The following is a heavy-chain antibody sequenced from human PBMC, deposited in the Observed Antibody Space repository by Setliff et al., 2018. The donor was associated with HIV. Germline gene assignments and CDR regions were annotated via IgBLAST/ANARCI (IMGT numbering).Heavy chain of an antibody. CDR1: GGSFSAYY. Sequence: PSETLSLTCAVSGGSFSAYYWSWSRQTPGKGLEWIGEINHSGGTNYNPSLKSRVTMSVDTSKNQFSLILSSVTAADTAVFYCARGGYSYGFGRHRAYFQYWGQGTQVTVSS. D-gene: IGHD5-18*01. CDR3: ARGGYSYGFGRHRAYFQY. J-gene: IGHJ1*01. V-gene: IGHV4-34*01. CDR2: INHSGGT.